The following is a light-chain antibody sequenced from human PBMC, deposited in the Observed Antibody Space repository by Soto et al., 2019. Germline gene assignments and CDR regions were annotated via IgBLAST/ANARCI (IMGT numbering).Light chain of an antibody. CDR3: QQTFSPYVS. Sequence: IQMTQSPSSLSVSIGDRVIITCRASQSISTYLNWYQYKPGKAPRLVIFRSSTLQSGVPSRFSGRGSGTDFTLTISSLQPEDFATYFCQQTFSPYVSFGGGTRVEI. J-gene: IGKJ4*01. V-gene: IGKV1-39*01. CDR1: QSISTY. CDR2: RSS.